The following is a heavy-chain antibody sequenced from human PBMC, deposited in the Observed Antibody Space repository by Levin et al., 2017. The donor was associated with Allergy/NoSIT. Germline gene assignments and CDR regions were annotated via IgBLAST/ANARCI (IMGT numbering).Heavy chain of an antibody. CDR3: ARDEDIVVVPAAGGPLYGMDV. CDR2: ISSSSSYI. V-gene: IGHV3-21*01. CDR1: GFTFSSYS. Sequence: GGSLRLSCAASGFTFSSYSMNWVRQAPGKGLEWVSSISSSSSYIYYADSVKGRFTISRDNAKNSMYLQMNSLRAEDTAVYYCARDEDIVVVPAAGGPLYGMDVWGQGTTVTVSS. J-gene: IGHJ6*02. D-gene: IGHD2-2*01.